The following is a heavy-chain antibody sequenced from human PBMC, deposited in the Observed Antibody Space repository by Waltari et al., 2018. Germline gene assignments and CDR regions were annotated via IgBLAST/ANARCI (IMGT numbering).Heavy chain of an antibody. V-gene: IGHV1-18*04. D-gene: IGHD3-3*01. CDR1: GYTFTSYG. CDR3: ARVGDDFWSGYFDY. CDR2: ISAYNGYT. J-gene: IGHJ4*02. Sequence: QVQLVQSGAEVKKPGASVKVSCKASGYTFTSYGINWVRQAPGQGLEWMGWISAYNGYTNYAQKGQGRVTMTTDTSTSTAYMELRSLRADDTAVYYCARVGDDFWSGYFDYWGQGTLVTVSS.